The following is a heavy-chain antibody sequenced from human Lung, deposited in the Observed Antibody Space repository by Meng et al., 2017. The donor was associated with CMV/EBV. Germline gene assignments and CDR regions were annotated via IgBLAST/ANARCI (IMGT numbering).Heavy chain of an antibody. V-gene: IGHV3-23*01. Sequence: GSGFSFSSDAMSRSCQGPGKELEGGSGISGSGHSPSYIDSGRVRFTISRYNSKNTMLLVMKSLSAEDADVYYCAKDLGSKDYGEDYWGQGTPVTVSS. CDR2: ISGSGHSP. CDR1: GFSFSSDA. J-gene: IGHJ4*02. CDR3: AKDLGSKDYGEDY. D-gene: IGHD4-17*01.